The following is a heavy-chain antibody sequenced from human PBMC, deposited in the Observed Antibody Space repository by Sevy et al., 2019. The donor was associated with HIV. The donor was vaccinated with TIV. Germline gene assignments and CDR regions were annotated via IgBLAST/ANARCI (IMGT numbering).Heavy chain of an antibody. CDR2: MSLSGST. CDR3: VREEEASKNGFYSDVFDI. V-gene: IGHV4-4*07. J-gene: IGHJ3*02. Sequence: SETLSLTCTVSGGSLNTYFWSWIRQPAGKTLEWVGRMSLSGSTNYNPSLESRVAMSLDTSKNQFSLKLNSVTAADTAMYYCVREEEASKNGFYSDVFDIWGQGTMVTVSS. CDR1: GGSLNTYF. D-gene: IGHD4-17*01.